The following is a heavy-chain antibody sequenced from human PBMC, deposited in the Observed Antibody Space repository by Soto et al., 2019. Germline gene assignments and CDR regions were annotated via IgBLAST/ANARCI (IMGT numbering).Heavy chain of an antibody. Sequence: QVHLVQSGAEVKKPGTSVRVSCKASGGAVSDYVIAWVRQAPGQGPEWMGGNIPSFGTANYAQTFLGRVTMTADKSTNTAYLELNSLTYEDTAVYYCARASLGSGYSAGKGWFDPWGQGTLVTVSS. CDR3: ARASLGSGYSAGKGWFDP. V-gene: IGHV1-69*06. D-gene: IGHD1-26*01. CDR1: GGAVSDYV. CDR2: NIPSFGTA. J-gene: IGHJ5*02.